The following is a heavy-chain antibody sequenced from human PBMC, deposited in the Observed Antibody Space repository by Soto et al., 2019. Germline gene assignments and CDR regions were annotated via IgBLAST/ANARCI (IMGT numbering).Heavy chain of an antibody. CDR3: ARAGYYYDSSGYYSI. V-gene: IGHV4-30-2*01. D-gene: IGHD3-22*01. CDR1: GGSISSGGYS. J-gene: IGHJ4*02. Sequence: PSETLSLTCAVSGGSISSGGYSWSWIRQPPGKGLEWIGYIYHSGSTYYNPSLKSRVTISVDTSKNQFSLKLSSVTAADTAVYYCARAGYYYDSSGYYSIWGQGTLVTVS. CDR2: IYHSGST.